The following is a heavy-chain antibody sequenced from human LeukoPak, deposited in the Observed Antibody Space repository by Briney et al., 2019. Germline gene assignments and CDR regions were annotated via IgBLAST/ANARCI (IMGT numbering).Heavy chain of an antibody. J-gene: IGHJ4*02. CDR2: ISTGSSTT. Sequence: GGSLRLSCAASEFAFSTYNMNWVRQAPGKGLEWVSYISTGSSTTYYADSVKGRFTISRDNVENSLYLQMNSLRAEDTAVYYCARAEYYDILTGPDYWGQGTLVTVSS. D-gene: IGHD3-9*01. V-gene: IGHV3-48*01. CDR1: EFAFSTYN. CDR3: ARAEYYDILTGPDY.